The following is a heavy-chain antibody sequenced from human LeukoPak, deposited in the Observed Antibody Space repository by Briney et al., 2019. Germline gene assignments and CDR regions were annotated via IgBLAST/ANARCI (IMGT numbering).Heavy chain of an antibody. CDR3: ARDGAGGHFDY. J-gene: IGHJ4*02. CDR2: INAGNGNT. D-gene: IGHD4-23*01. CDR1: GYTFTAYA. V-gene: IGHV1-3*01. Sequence: ASVKVPCKASGYTFTAYAMHWVRQAPGQRLEWMGWINAGNGNTRYSQKFQGRVTITRDTSASTAYMELSSLRSEDTAVYYCARDGAGGHFDYWGQGALVTVSS.